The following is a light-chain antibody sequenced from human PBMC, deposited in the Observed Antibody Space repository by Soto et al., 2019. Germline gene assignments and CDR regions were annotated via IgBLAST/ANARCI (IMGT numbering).Light chain of an antibody. J-gene: IGLJ1*01. CDR3: SSYTSSSTYV. V-gene: IGLV2-14*01. CDR1: SSDIDGYNY. Sequence: QSALTQPASVSGSPGQSITISCTEASSDIDGYNYVSWYQQHPVEAPKLIIYDVTNRPSGVSNRFSGSKSGNTASLTISGLQAEDEADYYCSSYTSSSTYVFGTGTKLTVL. CDR2: DVT.